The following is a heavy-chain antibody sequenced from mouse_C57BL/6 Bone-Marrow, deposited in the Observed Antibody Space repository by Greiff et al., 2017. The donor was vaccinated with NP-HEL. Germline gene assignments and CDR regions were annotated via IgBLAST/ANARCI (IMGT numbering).Heavy chain of an antibody. CDR3: AIMYYYGSSRYWYFDV. CDR2: IYPGDGDT. CDR1: GYAFSSYW. J-gene: IGHJ1*03. Sequence: VQLQQSGAELVKPGASVKISCKASGYAFSSYWMNWVKQRPGKGLEWIGQIYPGDGDTNYNGKFKGKATLTADKSSSTAYMQLSSLTSEDSAVYFCAIMYYYGSSRYWYFDVWGTGTTVTVSS. V-gene: IGHV1-80*01. D-gene: IGHD1-1*01.